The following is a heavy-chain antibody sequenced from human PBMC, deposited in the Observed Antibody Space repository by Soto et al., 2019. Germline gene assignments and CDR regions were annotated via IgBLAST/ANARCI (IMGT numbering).Heavy chain of an antibody. CDR1: GFTVSSKY. J-gene: IGHJ6*04. Sequence: GGSLRLSCAASGFTVSSKYMSWVRQAPGKGLEWVSLIQSGGPTYYADSVKGRFTISRDTSENTLHLQMDSLRAEDTAVYYCARDNVLCDGGRCYGVPLDVWGKGITVTVSS. CDR2: IQSGGPT. V-gene: IGHV3-66*01. D-gene: IGHD2-15*01. CDR3: ARDNVLCDGGRCYGVPLDV.